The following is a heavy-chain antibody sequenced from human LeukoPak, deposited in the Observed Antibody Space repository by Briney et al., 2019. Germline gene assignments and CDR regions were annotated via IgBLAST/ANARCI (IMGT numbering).Heavy chain of an antibody. J-gene: IGHJ4*02. V-gene: IGHV3-15*01. CDR2: IKSKTDGGTI. Sequence: GGSLRLSCAASGFTFDNAWMNWVRQAPGKGLEWVGRIKSKTDGGTIAYAAPVKGRFTISRDDSKSTLYLQMNSLKTEDTAVYYCTTVRGYSYGNFDYWGQGTLVTVSS. D-gene: IGHD5-18*01. CDR3: TTVRGYSYGNFDY. CDR1: GFTFDNAW.